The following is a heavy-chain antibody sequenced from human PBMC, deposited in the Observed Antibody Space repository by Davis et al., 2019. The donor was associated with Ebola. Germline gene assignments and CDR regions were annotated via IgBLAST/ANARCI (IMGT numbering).Heavy chain of an antibody. V-gene: IGHV4-59*01. Sequence: MPGGSLRLSCTVSGGSISSYYWSWIRQPPGKGLEWIGYIFYSGSTNYNPSLKSRVTISVDTSKNQFSLKLSSVTAADTAVYYCARRYSSSLDFWGQGTLVTVSS. CDR3: ARRYSSSLDF. D-gene: IGHD6-13*01. J-gene: IGHJ4*02. CDR2: IFYSGST. CDR1: GGSISSYY.